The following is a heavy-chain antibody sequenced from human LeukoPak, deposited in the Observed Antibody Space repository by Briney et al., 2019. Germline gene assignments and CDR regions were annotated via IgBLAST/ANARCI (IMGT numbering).Heavy chain of an antibody. V-gene: IGHV3-74*01. CDR3: ASLLWFGDSDYYYMDV. CDR2: INSDGITT. D-gene: IGHD3-10*01. CDR1: GFTFTSYW. J-gene: IGHJ6*03. Sequence: GGSLRLSCAASGFTFTSYWMHWVRQAPGKGLVWVSRINSDGITTTYADSVKGRFTISRDNSKNSLYLQMNSLRAEDTALYYCASLLWFGDSDYYYMDVWGKGTTVTVSS.